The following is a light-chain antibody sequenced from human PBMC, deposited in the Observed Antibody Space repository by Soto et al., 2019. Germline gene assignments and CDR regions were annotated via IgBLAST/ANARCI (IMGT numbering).Light chain of an antibody. CDR2: EVS. CDR1: SSDIGVYNY. V-gene: IGLV2-8*01. CDR3: SSFAGSPVV. Sequence: QSALTQPASVSGSLGQSITIPCTGTSSDIGVYNYVSWYQHHPGKAPKLMLYEVSKRPSGVPDRFSGSRSGNTASLTVSGLQAEDEADYYCSSFAGSPVVFGGGTKLTVL. J-gene: IGLJ2*01.